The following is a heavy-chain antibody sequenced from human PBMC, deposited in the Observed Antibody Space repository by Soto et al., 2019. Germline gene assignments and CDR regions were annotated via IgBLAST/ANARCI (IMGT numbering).Heavy chain of an antibody. CDR2: LNHSGST. CDR3: ARLGGYVSVGYYYLWDS. CDR1: DGSMNSDSSY. V-gene: IGHV4-39*01. J-gene: IGHJ4*02. Sequence: QLQLQESGPGLVKPSETLSLTCRVSDGSMNSDSSYWGWIRQPPGKGLEWIGVLNHSGSTYHNLSLKGRVTISVDASRNQFSLTLTSMTAADTAVYYCARLGGYVSVGYYYLWDSWGQGTLVTVSS. D-gene: IGHD3-22*01.